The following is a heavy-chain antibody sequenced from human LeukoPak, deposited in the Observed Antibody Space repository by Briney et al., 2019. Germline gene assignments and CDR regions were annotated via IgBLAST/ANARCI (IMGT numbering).Heavy chain of an antibody. V-gene: IGHV1-2*02. J-gene: IGHJ4*02. D-gene: IGHD6-13*01. Sequence: ASVKVSCKASGYTFTYYYVHWVRQAPGQGLEWMGCISPNSGGTHYAQKFQGRVTMTRDTSISTAYMELRRLRSDDTAVYYCARGGGSAAGVFDYWGQGTLVSVSS. CDR3: ARGGGSAAGVFDY. CDR1: GYTFTYYY. CDR2: ISPNSGGT.